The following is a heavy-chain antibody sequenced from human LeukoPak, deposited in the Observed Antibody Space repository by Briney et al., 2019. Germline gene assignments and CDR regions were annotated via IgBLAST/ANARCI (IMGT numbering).Heavy chain of an antibody. CDR3: ARSNGDLEY. V-gene: IGHV4-59*08. CDR1: GGSISSYY. D-gene: IGHD4-17*01. J-gene: IGHJ4*02. Sequence: SETLSLTCTVSGGSISSYYWSWIRQPPGKGLEWIGSIYHSGSTYYNPSLKSRVTISVDTSKNQFSLKLSSVTAADTAVYYCARSNGDLEYWGQGTLVTVSS. CDR2: IYHSGST.